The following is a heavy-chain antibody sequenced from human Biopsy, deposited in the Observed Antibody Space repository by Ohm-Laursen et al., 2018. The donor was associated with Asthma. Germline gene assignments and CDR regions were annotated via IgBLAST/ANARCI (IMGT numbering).Heavy chain of an antibody. D-gene: IGHD3-10*01. CDR1: GDIFSSFP. J-gene: IGHJ6*02. Sequence: SVKVSCNTSGDIFSSFPFSWVRQAPGQGLEWMGGINPLLGSINYAPRFQGRVTLTADESTSTAYMELSSLRSEDTAVYYCAESDYYGSGYYYGMDVWGQGTTVTVSS. V-gene: IGHV1-69*13. CDR3: AESDYYGSGYYYGMDV. CDR2: INPLLGSI.